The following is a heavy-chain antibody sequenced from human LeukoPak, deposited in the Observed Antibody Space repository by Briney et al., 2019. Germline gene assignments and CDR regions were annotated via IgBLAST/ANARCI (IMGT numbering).Heavy chain of an antibody. D-gene: IGHD4-17*01. Sequence: ASVKVSCKASGYSFSSYAIIWVRQAPGQGLEWMGWISAFSGDTTYEQKLQGRVTMTTDTSTSTVYMELRSLRSDDTAVYYCARGPYGDEAFDYWGQGTLVAVSS. CDR2: ISAFSGDT. V-gene: IGHV1-18*01. J-gene: IGHJ4*02. CDR3: ARGPYGDEAFDY. CDR1: GYSFSSYA.